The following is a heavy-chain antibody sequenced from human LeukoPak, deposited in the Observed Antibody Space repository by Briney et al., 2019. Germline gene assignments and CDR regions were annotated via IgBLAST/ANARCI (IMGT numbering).Heavy chain of an antibody. D-gene: IGHD6-6*01. CDR3: ARSPSSGDPPFDY. V-gene: IGHV4-59*01. CDR2: IYYSGST. Sequence: SETLSLTCAVYGGSFSGYYWSWIRQPPGKGLEWIGYIYYSGSTNYNPSLKSRLTISVDTSKNQFSLKLISVTAADTAVYYCARSPSSGDPPFDYWGQGTLVTVSS. CDR1: GGSFSGYY. J-gene: IGHJ4*02.